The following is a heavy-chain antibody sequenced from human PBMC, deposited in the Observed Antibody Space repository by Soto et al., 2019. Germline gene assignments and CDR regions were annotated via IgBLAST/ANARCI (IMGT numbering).Heavy chain of an antibody. CDR1: GITFSNFA. Sequence: PGGSLRLASVASGITFSNFAMSWVRQAPGKGLEWVAVIRYDGSNTYYADSVKGRFTISRDNSKNTLYLQMNSLRAEDTAVYYCARDSRSSSWTDDAFDIWGQGTMVTVSS. CDR3: ARDSRSSSWTDDAFDI. V-gene: IGHV3-33*08. J-gene: IGHJ3*02. CDR2: IRYDGSNT. D-gene: IGHD6-13*01.